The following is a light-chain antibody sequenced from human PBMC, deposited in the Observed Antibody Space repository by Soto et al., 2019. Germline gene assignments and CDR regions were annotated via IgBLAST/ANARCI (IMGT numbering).Light chain of an antibody. CDR1: QSISSH. CDR2: DAS. V-gene: IGKV1-39*01. CDR3: QQRHMWPIT. Sequence: DIRMTQSPSSLSASVGDTVTITCRASQSISSHLNWYQQKPGKAPKLLIYDASSLESGVPSRFSGSGSGTDFTLTISSLEPEDSAVYYCQQRHMWPITFGQGTRLEIK. J-gene: IGKJ5*01.